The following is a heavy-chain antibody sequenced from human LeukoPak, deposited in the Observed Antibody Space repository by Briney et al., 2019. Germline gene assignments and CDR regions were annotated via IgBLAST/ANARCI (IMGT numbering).Heavy chain of an antibody. CDR1: GGSISSYY. CDR3: ARDRPLSGSYFTHFDY. D-gene: IGHD1-26*01. J-gene: IGHJ4*02. V-gene: IGHV4-4*07. Sequence: PSETLSLTCTVSGGSISSYYWSWIRQPAGKGLEWIGRIYTSGSTNYNPSLKSRVTMSVDTSKNQFSLKLSSVTAADTAVYYCARDRPLSGSYFTHFDYWGQGTLVTVSS. CDR2: IYTSGST.